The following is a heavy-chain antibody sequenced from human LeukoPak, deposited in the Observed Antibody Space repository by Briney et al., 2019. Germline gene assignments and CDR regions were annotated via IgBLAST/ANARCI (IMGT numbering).Heavy chain of an antibody. J-gene: IGHJ4*02. CDR2: IKSKTDGGTT. D-gene: IGHD3-22*01. Sequence: PGGSLRLSCAASGFTFNNAWMSWVRQAPGKGLEWVGRIKSKTDGGTTDYAAPVKGRFTISRDDSKNTLYLQMNSLKTEDTAVYYCTTPGGIEYDSSGLWYWGQGTLVTVSS. CDR1: GFTFNNAW. CDR3: TTPGGIEYDSSGLWY. V-gene: IGHV3-15*01.